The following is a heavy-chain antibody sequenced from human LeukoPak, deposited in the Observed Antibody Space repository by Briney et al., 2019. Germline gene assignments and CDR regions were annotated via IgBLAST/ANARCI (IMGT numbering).Heavy chain of an antibody. D-gene: IGHD3-16*01. CDR1: GFTFSSYA. J-gene: IGHJ4*02. CDR3: AREWGAPFFDY. Sequence: GGSLRLSCAASGFTFSSYAMHWVRQAPGKGLEWVAVISYDGSNKYYADSVKGRFTISRDNSKNTLYLQMNSLRAEDTAVYYCAREWGAPFFDYWGQGTLVTVSS. CDR2: ISYDGSNK. V-gene: IGHV3-30-3*01.